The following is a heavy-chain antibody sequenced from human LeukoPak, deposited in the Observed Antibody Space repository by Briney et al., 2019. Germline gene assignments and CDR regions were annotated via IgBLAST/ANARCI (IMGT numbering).Heavy chain of an antibody. CDR3: ARADTYYYDSSGYPDFDY. J-gene: IGHJ4*02. Sequence: GASVKVSCKASGYTFTSYGISWVRQAPGQGLEWMGWISAYNGNTNYAQKLQGRVTMTTDTSTSTAYMELRSLRSDDTAVYYCARADTYYYDSSGYPDFDYWGQGTLVTVSS. D-gene: IGHD3-22*01. CDR2: ISAYNGNT. V-gene: IGHV1-18*01. CDR1: GYTFTSYG.